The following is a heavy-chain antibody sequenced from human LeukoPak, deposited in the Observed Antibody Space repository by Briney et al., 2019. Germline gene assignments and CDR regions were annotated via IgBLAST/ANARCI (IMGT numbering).Heavy chain of an antibody. V-gene: IGHV5-51*01. CDR2: IYPGDSNT. Sequence: GESLKISCKGSGYSFTSYWIGWVRQLPGKGLEWMGIIYPGDSNTRYSPSFQGQVTTSADKSISTAYLQWSSLKASDTAMYYCARSTTVTTQNDYWGQGTLVTVSS. CDR1: GYSFTSYW. J-gene: IGHJ4*02. CDR3: ARSTTVTTQNDY. D-gene: IGHD4-4*01.